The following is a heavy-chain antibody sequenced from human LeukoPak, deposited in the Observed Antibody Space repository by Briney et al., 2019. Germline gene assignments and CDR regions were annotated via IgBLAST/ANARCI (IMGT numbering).Heavy chain of an antibody. V-gene: IGHV4-39*07. J-gene: IGHJ4*02. D-gene: IGHD6-13*01. Sequence: SETLSLTCAVSGGSIRNSSFYWGWIRQPPGKGLEWIGEINHSGSTNYNPSLKSRVTISVDTSKNQFSLKLSSVTAADTAVYYCARIAAAGTWWGQGTLVTVSS. CDR1: GGSIRNSSFY. CDR3: ARIAAAGTW. CDR2: INHSGST.